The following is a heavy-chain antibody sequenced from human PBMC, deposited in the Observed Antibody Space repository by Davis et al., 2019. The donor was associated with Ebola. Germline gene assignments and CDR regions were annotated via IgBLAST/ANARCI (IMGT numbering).Heavy chain of an antibody. J-gene: IGHJ4*02. CDR2: FIDSGGAT. Sequence: GESLKISCAASGFTFSSNWMHWVRQSPGKGLEWVSSFIDSGGATYYADSVKGRFTVSRDNSKNTLYLHMNSLRVEDTAVYYCAKRWQVRYFGYWGQGTLVTVSS. CDR3: AKRWQVRYFGY. D-gene: IGHD4-23*01. CDR1: GFTFSSNW. V-gene: IGHV3-23*01.